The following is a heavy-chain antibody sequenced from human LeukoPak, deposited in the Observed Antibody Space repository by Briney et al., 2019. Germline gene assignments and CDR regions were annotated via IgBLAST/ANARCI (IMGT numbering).Heavy chain of an antibody. CDR3: ASSYDSSGYYVHY. J-gene: IGHJ4*02. CDR1: VYTFTSYG. Sequence: ASVKVSCKASVYTFTSYGISWVRQARGHGLEWMGWISAYNGNTNYAQKLQGRVTMTTDTSTSTAYMELRSLTSADTAVYYCASSYDSSGYYVHYWGQGTLVTVSS. D-gene: IGHD3-22*01. V-gene: IGHV1-18*01. CDR2: ISAYNGNT.